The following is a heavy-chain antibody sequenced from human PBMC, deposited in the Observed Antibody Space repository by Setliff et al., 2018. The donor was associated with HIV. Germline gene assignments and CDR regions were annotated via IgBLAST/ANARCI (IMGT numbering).Heavy chain of an antibody. D-gene: IGHD2-21*02. V-gene: IGHV4-59*01. J-gene: IGHJ6*02. Sequence: SETLSLTCTVSGDSISNYYWSWIRQPPGKGLEWIGYIHYSGSTNYNPSLKSRVTISVDTSKNQFSLRLSSVTAADTAVYYCARDRDVVVTAYPYYYYYGVDVWGQGTTVTVSS. CDR1: GDSISNYY. CDR3: ARDRDVVVTAYPYYYYYGVDV. CDR2: IHYSGST.